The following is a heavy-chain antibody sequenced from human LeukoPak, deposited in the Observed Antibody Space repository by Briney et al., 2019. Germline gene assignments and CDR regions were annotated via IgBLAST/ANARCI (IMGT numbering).Heavy chain of an antibody. V-gene: IGHV1-69*05. J-gene: IGHJ6*03. Sequence: GASVKVSCKASGYTLTGYYMHWVRQAPGQGLEWMGGIIPIFGTANYAQKFQGRVTITTDESTSTAYMELSSLRSEDTAVYYCARGTGTRDYYYMDVWGKGTTVTVSS. CDR1: GYTLTGYY. D-gene: IGHD1-7*01. CDR2: IIPIFGTA. CDR3: ARGTGTRDYYYMDV.